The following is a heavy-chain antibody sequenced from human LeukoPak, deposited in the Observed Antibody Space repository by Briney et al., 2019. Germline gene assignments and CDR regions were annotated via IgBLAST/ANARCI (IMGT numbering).Heavy chain of an antibody. CDR2: IYNSGST. J-gene: IGHJ4*02. CDR3: ARKDGDG. D-gene: IGHD5-24*01. Sequence: SETLSLTCTVSGVSVSSYHWTWIRQPPGEGLEWIGHIYNSGSTNYNPSLRGRVTISLDTSKNQVSLKLSSVTAADTAMYYCARKDGDGWGQGTLVTVSS. V-gene: IGHV4-59*02. CDR1: GVSVSSYH.